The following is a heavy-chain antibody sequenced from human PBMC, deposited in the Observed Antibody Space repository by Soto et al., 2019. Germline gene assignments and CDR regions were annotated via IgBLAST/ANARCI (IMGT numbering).Heavy chain of an antibody. Sequence: QVQLQESGPGLVKPSQTLSLTCTVSGGSISSGGYYWSWIRQHPGKGLEWIGYIYYSGSTYYNPSLKSRVTISVDTSKNQFSLKLSSVTAADTAVYYCARDRWYYYDSSGYAYFDYWGHGTLVTVSS. V-gene: IGHV4-31*03. D-gene: IGHD3-22*01. CDR1: GGSISSGGYY. J-gene: IGHJ4*01. CDR3: ARDRWYYYDSSGYAYFDY. CDR2: IYYSGST.